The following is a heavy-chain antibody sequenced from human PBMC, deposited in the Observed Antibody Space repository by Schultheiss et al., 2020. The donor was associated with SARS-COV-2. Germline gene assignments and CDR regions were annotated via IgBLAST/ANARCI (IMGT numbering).Heavy chain of an antibody. V-gene: IGHV4-39*07. Sequence: SQTLSLTCTVSGGSISSRSYFWGWIRQTPGKGLEWIGSIFHSGSTYYNPSLKSRVTISVDTSKNQFSLKLSSVTAADTAVYYCARGGYSYGYLDYWGQGTLVTVSS. CDR1: GGSISSRSYF. J-gene: IGHJ4*02. D-gene: IGHD5-18*01. CDR2: IFHSGST. CDR3: ARGGYSYGYLDY.